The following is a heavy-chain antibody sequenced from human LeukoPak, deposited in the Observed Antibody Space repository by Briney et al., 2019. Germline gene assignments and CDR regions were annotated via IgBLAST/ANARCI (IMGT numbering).Heavy chain of an antibody. D-gene: IGHD2-15*01. J-gene: IGHJ4*02. CDR2: ISGSGGST. CDR3: AKGRSGSCYSQSDY. V-gene: IGHV3-23*01. Sequence: GGSLRLSCAASGFTFSSYAMSWVRQAPGKGLEWVSAISGSGGSTYYADSVKGRFTVSRDNSKNTLYLQMNSLRVEDTALYYCAKGRSGSCYSQSDYWGQGTLVTASS. CDR1: GFTFSSYA.